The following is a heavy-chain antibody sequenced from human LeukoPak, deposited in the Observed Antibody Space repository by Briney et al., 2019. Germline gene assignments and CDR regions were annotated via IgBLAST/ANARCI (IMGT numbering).Heavy chain of an antibody. CDR2: SSYSGST. CDR1: VGCMSSYY. CDR3: ARGGLGNSGYDGWEDDYMDV. V-gene: IGHV4-59*01. J-gene: IGHJ6*03. D-gene: IGHD5-12*01. Sequence: SEALSLSCTAYVGCMSSYYWSWIRQPPGRGQEWVGYSSYSGSTNYTPSLKSRVTISVDTSKDQFSLKLSSVTAADTAVYYCARGGLGNSGYDGWEDDYMDVWGKGTTVTVSS.